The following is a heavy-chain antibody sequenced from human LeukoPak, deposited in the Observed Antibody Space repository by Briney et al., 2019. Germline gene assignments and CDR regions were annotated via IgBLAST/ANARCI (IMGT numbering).Heavy chain of an antibody. J-gene: IGHJ4*02. CDR1: GFTFSSYA. CDR3: ARDRYDTYDSSGYPKEGLDY. D-gene: IGHD3-22*01. CDR2: ISYGGSNK. V-gene: IGHV3-30-3*01. Sequence: GGSLRLSCAASGFTFSSYARHWVRQAPGKGLEGVAVISYGGSNKYYADSVKGRFTISRDNSKNTLYLQMNSLRAEDTAVYYCARDRYDTYDSSGYPKEGLDYWGQGTLVTVSS.